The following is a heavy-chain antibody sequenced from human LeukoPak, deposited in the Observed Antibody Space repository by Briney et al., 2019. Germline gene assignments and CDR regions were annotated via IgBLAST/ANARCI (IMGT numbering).Heavy chain of an antibody. CDR1: AFTFSTYS. J-gene: IGHJ4*02. CDR2: ISSGSSYK. CDR3: ARGGVSGSDSGILEHDY. V-gene: IGHV3-21*01. Sequence: GSLRLSCAASAFTFSTYSMNWVRQAPGKGLEWVSSISSGSSYKYYADSVKGRFTIFRDNAKNSLYLQMNSLRAEDTAVYYCARGGVSGSDSGILEHDYWGQGTLVTVSS. D-gene: IGHD1/OR15-1a*01.